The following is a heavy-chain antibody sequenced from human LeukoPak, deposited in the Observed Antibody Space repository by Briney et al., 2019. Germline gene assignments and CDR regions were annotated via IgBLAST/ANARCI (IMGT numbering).Heavy chain of an antibody. CDR3: ARVGGPNDY. CDR1: GFTFSNYA. V-gene: IGHV3-23*01. Sequence: HPGGSLRLSCAASGFTFSNYAMNWVRQAPGKGLEWVSVISGSGGTTYYADSVKGRFTISRDNSKNSLYLQMNSLRAEDTAVYYCARVGGPNDYWGQGTLVTVSS. J-gene: IGHJ4*02. CDR2: ISGSGGTT.